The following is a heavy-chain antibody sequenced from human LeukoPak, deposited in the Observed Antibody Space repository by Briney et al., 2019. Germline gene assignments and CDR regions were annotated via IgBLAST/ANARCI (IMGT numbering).Heavy chain of an antibody. J-gene: IGHJ5*02. CDR3: ARLNGPAIITFGGVTWFDP. D-gene: IGHD3-16*01. V-gene: IGHV1-18*01. Sequence: ASVKVSCKASGYTFTSYGISWVRQAPGQGLEWMGWISAYNGNTNYAQKLQGRVTMTTDTSTSTAYVELRSLRSDDTAVYYCARLNGPAIITFGGVTWFDPWGQGTLVTVSS. CDR1: GYTFTSYG. CDR2: ISAYNGNT.